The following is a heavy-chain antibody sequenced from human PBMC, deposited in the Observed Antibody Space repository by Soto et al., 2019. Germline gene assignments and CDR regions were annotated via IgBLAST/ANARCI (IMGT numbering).Heavy chain of an antibody. J-gene: IGHJ4*02. D-gene: IGHD2-2*01. Sequence: XSVNGSYQASAFSFTEHGLRWVRQAPGQGLEWVGWISLYNGNTNYAQQFQGRVTITTDTSSSTAYMELRSLRSDDTAMYCCAIYHLELFRFDYWGQGTLVTVSS. CDR1: AFSFTEHG. CDR3: AIYHLELFRFDY. V-gene: IGHV1-18*04. CDR2: ISLYNGNT.